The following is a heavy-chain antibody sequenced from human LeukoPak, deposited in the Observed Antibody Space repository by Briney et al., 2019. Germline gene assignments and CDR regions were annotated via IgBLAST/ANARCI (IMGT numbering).Heavy chain of an antibody. V-gene: IGHV4-59*01. J-gene: IGHJ5*02. Sequence: SSETLSLTCTVSGGSISSYYWSWIRQPPGKGLEWIGYIYYSGSTNYNPSLKSRVTISVDTSKNQFSLKLSSVTAADTAVYYCARSTQLEQKGGGYSWFDPWGQGTLVTVSS. CDR3: ARSTQLEQKGGGYSWFDP. CDR1: GGSISSYY. CDR2: IYYSGST. D-gene: IGHD1-1*01.